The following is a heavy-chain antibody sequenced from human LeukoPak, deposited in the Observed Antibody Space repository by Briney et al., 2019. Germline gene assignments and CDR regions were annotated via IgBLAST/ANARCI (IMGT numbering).Heavy chain of an antibody. CDR1: GGTFSSYA. V-gene: IGHV1-46*01. J-gene: IGHJ4*02. Sequence: ASVKVSCKASGGTFSSYAISWVRQAPGQGLEWMGIINPNGGSTTYPQRFQGRVTMTRDTSTDTVYMELSSLRSEDTAVYYCARGPGWRSLYYFDYWGQGTLVTVSS. D-gene: IGHD1-14*01. CDR2: INPNGGST. CDR3: ARGPGWRSLYYFDY.